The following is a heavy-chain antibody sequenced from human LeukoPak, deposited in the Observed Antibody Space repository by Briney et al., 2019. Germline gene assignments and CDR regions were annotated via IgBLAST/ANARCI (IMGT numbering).Heavy chain of an antibody. CDR3: ARGELIAAAAHDGFDI. D-gene: IGHD2-15*01. CDR2: IYYSGNP. Sequence: PSETLSLTCTVSGGAISGGYYWGWIRQPPGKGLEWIGYIYYSGNPFYNPSLRSRATLSVDTSKSQFSLRLTSMTAADTAVYYCARGELIAAAAHDGFDIWGQGTMVTVSS. J-gene: IGHJ3*02. V-gene: IGHV4-31*03. CDR1: GGAISGGYY.